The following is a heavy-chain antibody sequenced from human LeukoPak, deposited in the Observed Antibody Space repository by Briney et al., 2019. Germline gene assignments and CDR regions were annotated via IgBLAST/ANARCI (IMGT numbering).Heavy chain of an antibody. J-gene: IGHJ6*03. CDR1: GGSISSSSYY. CDR3: ARLYVYYYYMDV. Sequence: PSETLSLTCTVSGGSISSSSYYWGWIRQPPGKGLKWIGSIYYSGSTYYNPSLKSRVTISVDTSKNQFSLKLSSVTAADTAVYYCARLYVYYYYMDVWGKGTTVTVSS. V-gene: IGHV4-39*01. D-gene: IGHD3-16*01. CDR2: IYYSGST.